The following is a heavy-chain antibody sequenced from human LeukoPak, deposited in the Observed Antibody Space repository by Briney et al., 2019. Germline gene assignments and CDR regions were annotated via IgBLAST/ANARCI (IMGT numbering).Heavy chain of an antibody. CDR3: ARDPPDIVVVPANLIEDY. Sequence: GGSLRLSCAASGFTFSSYSMNWVRQAPGKGLEWVSSISSSSSYIYYADSVKGRFTISRDNAKNSLYLQMNSLRAEDTAVYYCARDPPDIVVVPANLIEDYWGQGTLVTVSS. CDR2: ISSSSSYI. CDR1: GFTFSSYS. V-gene: IGHV3-21*01. D-gene: IGHD2-2*01. J-gene: IGHJ4*02.